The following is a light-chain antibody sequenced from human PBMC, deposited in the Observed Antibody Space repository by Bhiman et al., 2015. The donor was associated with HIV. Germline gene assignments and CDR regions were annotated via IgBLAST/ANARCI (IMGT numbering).Light chain of an antibody. CDR3: GTWDSSLSAVV. CDR2: GST. J-gene: IGLJ2*01. V-gene: IGLV1-50*01. CDR1: SSNIGADYD. Sequence: QSVLTQPPSVSGAPGQRVTISCTGSSSNIGADYDVHWYQQLPGTAPKLLIYGSTNRPSGVPDRFSGSRSGTSATLGITGLQTGDEADYYCGTWDSSLSAVVFGGGTKLTVL.